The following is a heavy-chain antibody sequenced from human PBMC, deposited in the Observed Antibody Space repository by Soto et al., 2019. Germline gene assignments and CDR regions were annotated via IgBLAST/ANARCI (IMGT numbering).Heavy chain of an antibody. CDR3: ARLGWTVTPHFDY. CDR1: GGSFSGYY. V-gene: IGHV4-34*01. J-gene: IGHJ4*02. D-gene: IGHD4-17*01. CDR2: INHSGST. Sequence: SETLSLTCAVYGGSFSGYYWSWIRQPPGKGLEWIGEINHSGSTNYNPSLKSRVTISVDTSKNQFSLKLSSVTAADTAVYYCARLGWTVTPHFDYWGQGTLVTVSS.